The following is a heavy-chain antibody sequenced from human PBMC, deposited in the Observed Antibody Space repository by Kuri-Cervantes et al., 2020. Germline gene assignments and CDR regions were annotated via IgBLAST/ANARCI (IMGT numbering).Heavy chain of an antibody. D-gene: IGHD3-16*01. CDR2: IYYSGRT. Sequence: SEILSLTCTVSGGSISSISYYWGWIRQPPGKGLEWIGSIYYSGRTYYNPPLKSRVTISVDTSKNQFSLKLSSVTAADTAVYYCAVGAGHNWFDPWGQGTLVTVSS. V-gene: IGHV4-39*07. CDR1: GGSISSISYY. CDR3: AVGAGHNWFDP. J-gene: IGHJ5*02.